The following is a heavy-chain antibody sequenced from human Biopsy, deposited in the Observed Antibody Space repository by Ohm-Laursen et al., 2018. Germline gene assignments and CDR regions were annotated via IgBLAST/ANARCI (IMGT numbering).Heavy chain of an antibody. J-gene: IGHJ4*02. V-gene: IGHV3-30*18. Sequence: SLRLSCTASGFTLTDSGMHWVRQAPGKGLEWVALISYDGSYKNYGDSVKGRFTISRDNSKNTLYLQMNSLRPEDTAVYYCAKQEGVAYGDIDYWGQGTLVTVSS. CDR1: GFTLTDSG. D-gene: IGHD3-10*01. CDR3: AKQEGVAYGDIDY. CDR2: ISYDGSYK.